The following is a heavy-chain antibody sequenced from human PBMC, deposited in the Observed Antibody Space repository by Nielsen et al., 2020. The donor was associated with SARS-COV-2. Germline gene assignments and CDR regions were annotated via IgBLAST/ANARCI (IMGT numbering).Heavy chain of an antibody. D-gene: IGHD4-17*01. CDR1: GYTFTDYY. CDR3: AGYPVVGDPHLFNYHSYDMDV. Sequence: ASVKVSCKAAGYTFTDYYMHWVRQAPGQGLEWMGWINPNSGGTIYAQKFHGRVTMTRDTSIRTAYMELSRLRSDDTATYYCAGYPVVGDPHLFNYHSYDMDVWGQGTTVTVSS. CDR2: INPNSGGT. V-gene: IGHV1-2*02. J-gene: IGHJ6*02.